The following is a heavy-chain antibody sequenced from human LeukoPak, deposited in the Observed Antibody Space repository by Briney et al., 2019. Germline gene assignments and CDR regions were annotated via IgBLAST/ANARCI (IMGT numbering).Heavy chain of an antibody. V-gene: IGHV3-74*01. Sequence: GGSLRLSCAASGFSFSNYWLHWVRQAPGKGLEWVARINTHGSSTNYADSVKGRFTISRDNSKNTLSLQLNSLRAEDTAVYYCARVLGSVLDYWGQGTLVTVSS. CDR3: ARVLGSVLDY. D-gene: IGHD3-10*01. CDR1: GFSFSNYW. CDR2: INTHGSST. J-gene: IGHJ4*02.